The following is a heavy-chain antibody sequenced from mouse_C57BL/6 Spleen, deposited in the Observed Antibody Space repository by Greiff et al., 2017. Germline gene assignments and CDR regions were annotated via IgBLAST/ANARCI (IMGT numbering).Heavy chain of an antibody. Sequence: VQLKESGPELVKPGASVKMSCKASGYTFTDYNMHWVKQSHGKSLEWIGYINPNTGGTTYNQKFKGKATLTVNKSSSTAYMEIRSLTSEDSAIYYCARSGGSSPSDDWGTGTTLTVSS. CDR2: INPNTGGT. CDR1: GYTFTDYN. V-gene: IGHV1-22*01. J-gene: IGHJ2*01. D-gene: IGHD1-1*01. CDR3: ARSGGSSPSDD.